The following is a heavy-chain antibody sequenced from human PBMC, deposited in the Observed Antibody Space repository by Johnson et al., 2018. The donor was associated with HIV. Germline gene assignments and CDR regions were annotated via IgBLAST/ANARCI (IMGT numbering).Heavy chain of an antibody. CDR3: ARFLLLPNGYNWGFDI. Sequence: QVQLVESGGGVVQPRRSLRLSCAASGFTFSSYGMHWVRQAPGKGLEWVAVISYDGSNKYYADSVKGRFTISRDNSKNTLYLQMNSLRAEDTAVYYCARFLLLPNGYNWGFDIWGQGTMVTVSS. D-gene: IGHD5-24*01. J-gene: IGHJ3*02. CDR2: ISYDGSNK. CDR1: GFTFSSYG. V-gene: IGHV3-30*03.